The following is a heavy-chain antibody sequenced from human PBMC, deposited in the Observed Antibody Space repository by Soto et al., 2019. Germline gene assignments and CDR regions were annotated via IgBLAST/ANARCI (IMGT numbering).Heavy chain of an antibody. CDR1: GFNFNKYA. V-gene: IGHV3-23*01. CDR2: ISCCGGTA. CDR3: AKADGEQWLLPHLEN. D-gene: IGHD6-19*01. Sequence: EVQLLESGGDLVRPGESLRLSCAASGFNFNKYAMSWVRQAPGEGLEWVSGISCCGGTASYAYSVKGRFTIARDASKNTLFLHMNSLRVEDTAEYYCAKADGEQWLLPHLENWGRGTLVTVS. J-gene: IGHJ4*02.